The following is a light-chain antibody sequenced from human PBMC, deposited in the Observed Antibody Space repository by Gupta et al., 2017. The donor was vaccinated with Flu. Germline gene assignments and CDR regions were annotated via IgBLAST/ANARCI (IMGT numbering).Light chain of an antibody. CDR2: VAS. V-gene: IGKV3-20*01. Sequence: PGTLSLFPGERATLSCRASQSVSSSYLAWYQQKPGQAPRLLIYVASSMATGIPDRFSGSGSGTDFTLTISRLEPEDFAVYYLQQDGSSPTFGQGTKVEIK. CDR3: QQDGSSPT. J-gene: IGKJ1*01. CDR1: QSVSSSY.